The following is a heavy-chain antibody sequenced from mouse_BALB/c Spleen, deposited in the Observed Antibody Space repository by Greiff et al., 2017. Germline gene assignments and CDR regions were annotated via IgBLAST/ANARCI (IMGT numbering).Heavy chain of an antibody. V-gene: IGHV1-37*01. D-gene: IGHD1-1*01. CDR1: GYSFTGYF. CDR2: INPYNGDT. J-gene: IGHJ4*01. Sequence: VQLKESGPELVKPGASVKISCKASGYSFTGYFMNWVKQSHGKSLEWIGRINPYNGDTFYNQKFKGKATLTVDKSSSTAHMELLSLTSEDSAVYYCGRSRGILRNYYAMDYWGQGTSVTVSS. CDR3: GRSRGILRNYYAMDY.